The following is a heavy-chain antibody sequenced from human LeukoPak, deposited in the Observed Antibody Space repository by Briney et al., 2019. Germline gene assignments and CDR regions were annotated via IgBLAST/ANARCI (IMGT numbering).Heavy chain of an antibody. Sequence: PGGSLRLSCAASGFTFSSYAMSWVRQAPGKGLEWVSDITGSGDDTDYADSVKGRFTVSRDNSRNTLYLQINRLRVEDTAVYYCAKNGAYSGYDYIDYWGQGTLVTVSS. CDR1: GFTFSSYA. D-gene: IGHD5-12*01. J-gene: IGHJ4*02. V-gene: IGHV3-23*01. CDR2: ITGSGDDT. CDR3: AKNGAYSGYDYIDY.